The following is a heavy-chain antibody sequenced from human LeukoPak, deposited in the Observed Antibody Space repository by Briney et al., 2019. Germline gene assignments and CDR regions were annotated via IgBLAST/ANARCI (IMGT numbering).Heavy chain of an antibody. J-gene: IGHJ4*02. V-gene: IGHV4-59*10. CDR3: ARGGSGSSLDY. Sequence: PSETLSLTCAVYGGSFSSYYWSWIRQPAGKGLEWIGRIYTSGSTNYNPSLKSRVTMSVDTSKNQFSLKLSSVTAADTAVYYCARGGSGSSLDYWGQGTLVTVSS. CDR1: GGSFSSYY. CDR2: IYTSGST. D-gene: IGHD3-10*01.